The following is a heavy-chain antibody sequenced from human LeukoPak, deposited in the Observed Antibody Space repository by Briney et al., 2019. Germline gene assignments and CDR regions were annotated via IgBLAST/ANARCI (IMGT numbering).Heavy chain of an antibody. CDR3: ARDGGGPDAFDI. V-gene: IGHV3-48*01. Sequence: GGSLRLSCAASGFTFSINSFNSVRQAPGKGLEWVSHVASDSSSKHYADSVRGRFTTSRDNAANSLYLHMNSLRAEGTAVYYCARDGGGPDAFDIWGQGTMVTVS. CDR1: GFTFSINS. J-gene: IGHJ3*02. CDR2: VASDSSSK.